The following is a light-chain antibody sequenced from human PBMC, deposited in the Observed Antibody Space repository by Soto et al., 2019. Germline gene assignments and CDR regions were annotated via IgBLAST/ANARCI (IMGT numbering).Light chain of an antibody. CDR3: QQRSNWPRNT. CDR2: DAS. J-gene: IGKJ2*01. Sequence: EIVLTQSPATLSLSPGERATLSCRASQSVSSYLAWYQQKPGQAPRLLIYDASNRATGIPARFSGSGSGTDFTLTSSSLAPEDFAVYYCQQRSNWPRNTFGQGTKLEIK. CDR1: QSVSSY. V-gene: IGKV3-11*01.